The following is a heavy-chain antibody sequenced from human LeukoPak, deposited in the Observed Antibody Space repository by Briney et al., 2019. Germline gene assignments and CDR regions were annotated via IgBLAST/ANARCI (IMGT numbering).Heavy chain of an antibody. J-gene: IGHJ3*02. D-gene: IGHD4-17*01. V-gene: IGHV3-9*02. CDR1: GFTSDDYA. Sequence: GGSPRLSCAASGFTSDDYAMHWVREAPGKGVGWVSGISWNSGSIGYADSVRGRFTISRDNAKNSLYLQMNSLRPEDTALYYCAKDRLITVPKLEDDVFDIWGQGTMVTVSS. CDR2: ISWNSGSI. CDR3: AKDRLITVPKLEDDVFDI.